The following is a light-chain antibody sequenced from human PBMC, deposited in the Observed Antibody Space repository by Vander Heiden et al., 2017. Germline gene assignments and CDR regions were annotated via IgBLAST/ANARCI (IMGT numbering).Light chain of an antibody. CDR3: QQYNTYLWT. J-gene: IGKJ1*01. CDR1: QSIGSW. Sequence: DTQRTHSPSPLSASVGDRVTITCRASQSIGSWVAWYQQKPGKAPKLLIYKASNLESGVPSRFSGSGSGTEFTLTISSLQPDDSATYFCQQYNTYLWTFGQGTKMEFK. V-gene: IGKV1-5*03. CDR2: KAS.